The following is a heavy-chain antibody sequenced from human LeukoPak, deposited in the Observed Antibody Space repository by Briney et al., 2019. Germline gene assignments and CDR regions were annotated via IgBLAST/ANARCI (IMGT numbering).Heavy chain of an antibody. D-gene: IGHD3-10*01. CDR1: GYTFTVYY. CDR3: AILWFGELLP. Sequence: ASVKVSCKASGYTFTVYYMHWVRQAPGQGLEWMGWINLNSGGTNYAQTVQVRVTMTRDTSISTAYLDLSRLRSDDTAVYYCAILWFGELLPWGQGTLVTVSS. J-gene: IGHJ4*02. V-gene: IGHV1-2*02. CDR2: INLNSGGT.